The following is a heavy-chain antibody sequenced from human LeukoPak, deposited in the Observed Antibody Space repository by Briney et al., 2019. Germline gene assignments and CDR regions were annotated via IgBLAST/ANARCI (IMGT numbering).Heavy chain of an antibody. J-gene: IGHJ4*02. D-gene: IGHD6-13*01. CDR3: ARAPRSSWYFDY. V-gene: IGHV1-18*01. CDR2: ISAYNGNT. Sequence: ASVNVSDTPSDYTFTTYGISWVRQAPGQGREWMGWISAYNGNTNYAQKLQGRVTMTTDTSTSTAYMELRSLRSDDTAVYYCARAPRSSWYFDYWGQGTLVTVSS. CDR1: DYTFTTYG.